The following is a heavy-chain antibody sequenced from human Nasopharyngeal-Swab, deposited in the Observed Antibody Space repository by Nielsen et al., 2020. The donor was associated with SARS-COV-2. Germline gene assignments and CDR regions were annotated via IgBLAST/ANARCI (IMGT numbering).Heavy chain of an antibody. Sequence: GSLRLSCAVFGGSFSGSCWSWIRQPPGRGLEWIGEINHSGSTMYIPSLKSRVTISVDTSKNQFSLNLTSVTAADTAMYYCARGPALVIRKTLSSGFDIWGQGTMVTVSS. CDR3: ARGPALVIRKTLSSGFDI. V-gene: IGHV4-34*01. J-gene: IGHJ3*02. CDR1: GGSFSGSC. D-gene: IGHD3-10*01. CDR2: INHSGST.